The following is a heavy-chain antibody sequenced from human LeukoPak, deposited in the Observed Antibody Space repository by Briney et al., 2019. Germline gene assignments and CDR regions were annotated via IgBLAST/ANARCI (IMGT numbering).Heavy chain of an antibody. CDR3: ARDKYYYDSSGGWFDP. J-gene: IGHJ5*02. CDR2: IYTSGST. CDR1: GGSISSYY. Sequence: SETPSLTCTVSGGSISSYYWSWIRQPAGKGLEWIGRIYTSGSTNYNPPLKSRVTMSVDTSKNQFSLKLSSVTAADTAVYYCARDKYYYDSSGGWFDPWGQGTLVTVSS. V-gene: IGHV4-4*07. D-gene: IGHD3-22*01.